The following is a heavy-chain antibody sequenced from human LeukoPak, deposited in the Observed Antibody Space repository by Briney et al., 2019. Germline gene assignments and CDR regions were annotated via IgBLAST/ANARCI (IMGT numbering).Heavy chain of an antibody. CDR2: IWYDGSNK. D-gene: IGHD2/OR15-2a*01. CDR3: AREGPRGNSQFDY. V-gene: IGHV3-33*01. CDR1: GFTFSSYG. J-gene: IGHJ4*02. Sequence: GGSLRLSCAVSGFTFSSYGMHWVRQAPGKGLEWVALIWYDGSNKYYVDSVKGRLTISRDNPKNTLYLQMNSLRVEDTAVYYCAREGPRGNSQFDYWGQGTLVTVSS.